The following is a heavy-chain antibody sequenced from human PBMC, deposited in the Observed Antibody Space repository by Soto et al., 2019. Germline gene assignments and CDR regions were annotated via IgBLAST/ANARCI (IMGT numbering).Heavy chain of an antibody. CDR2: INHSGST. Sequence: QVQLEQWGAGLLKPSETLSLTCAVYGGSFSGYYWSWIRQPPGKGLGGSGEINHSGSTNYNPSLKSRLTISVDTSKNQFSLNLDSVTAADTAVYYCARGRWLRQSFDYWGQGTLVTVSS. J-gene: IGHJ4*02. CDR1: GGSFSGYY. CDR3: ARGRWLRQSFDY. V-gene: IGHV4-34*02. D-gene: IGHD5-12*01.